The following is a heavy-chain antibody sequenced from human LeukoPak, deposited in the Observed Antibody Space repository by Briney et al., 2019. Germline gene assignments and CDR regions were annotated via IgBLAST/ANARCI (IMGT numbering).Heavy chain of an antibody. CDR3: AGGRWVRSSSDY. CDR1: GGSFSGYY. J-gene: IGHJ4*02. D-gene: IGHD6-6*01. V-gene: IGHV4-34*01. Sequence: TSETLSLTCAVYGGSFSGYYWSWIRQPPGKGLEWIGEINHSGSTNYNPSLKSRVTISVDTSKNQFSLKLSSVTAADTAVYYCAGGRWVRSSSDYWGQGTLVTVSS. CDR2: INHSGST.